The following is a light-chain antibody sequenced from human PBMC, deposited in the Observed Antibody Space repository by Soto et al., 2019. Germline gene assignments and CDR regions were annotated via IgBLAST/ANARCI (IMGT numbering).Light chain of an antibody. CDR1: QDISNY. CDR3: QNYDNLPFT. J-gene: IGKJ3*01. Sequence: DIQLTQSPSSLSASVGDRVTITCQASQDISNYLSWYPQKPGKAPKLLIYDASNLETGVASCFSGSGSGTDFTFTISIVQLEDIAKYYCQNYDNLPFTFGPGTKVDIK. CDR2: DAS. V-gene: IGKV1-33*01.